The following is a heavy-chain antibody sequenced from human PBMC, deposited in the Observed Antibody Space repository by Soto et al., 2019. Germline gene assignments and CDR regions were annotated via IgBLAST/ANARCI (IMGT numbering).Heavy chain of an antibody. J-gene: IGHJ4*02. D-gene: IGHD3-3*01. CDR1: GFTFSDSY. Sequence: QAQLVESGGGLVKPGGSLRLSCAASGFTFSDSYMTWIRQSPGKGLELVSYISGSGSTVYHADSVKGRFTISRDNAKNSLYLQMNSLRGEDTGVYYCATSDFRTASYTGLTDFWGQGTLVTVSS. V-gene: IGHV3-11*01. CDR2: ISGSGSTV. CDR3: ATSDFRTASYTGLTDF.